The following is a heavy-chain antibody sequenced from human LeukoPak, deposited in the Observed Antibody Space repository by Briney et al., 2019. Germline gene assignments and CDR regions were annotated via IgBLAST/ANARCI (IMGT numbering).Heavy chain of an antibody. CDR1: GFTFSSHW. CDR2: ISGSGGST. CDR3: AKEQVLMVYAYFDY. J-gene: IGHJ4*02. D-gene: IGHD2-8*01. Sequence: PGGSLRHSCTASGFTFSSHWMSWVRQAPGKGLEWVSAISGSGGSTYYADSVKGRFTISRDNSKNTLYLQMNSLRAEDTAVYYCAKEQVLMVYAYFDYWDQGTLVTVSS. V-gene: IGHV3-23*01.